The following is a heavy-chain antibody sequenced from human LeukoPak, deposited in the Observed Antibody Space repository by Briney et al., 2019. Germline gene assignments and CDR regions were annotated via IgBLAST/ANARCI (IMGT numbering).Heavy chain of an antibody. J-gene: IGHJ5*02. D-gene: IGHD2-2*01. Sequence: GTIYYSGTTSYNPSLNSRVTISVDTSKNQFSLKLSSVTAADTAVYYCARNVVPAAINWFDPWGQGTLVTVSS. CDR3: ARNVVPAAINWFDP. CDR2: IYYSGTT. V-gene: IGHV4-39*01.